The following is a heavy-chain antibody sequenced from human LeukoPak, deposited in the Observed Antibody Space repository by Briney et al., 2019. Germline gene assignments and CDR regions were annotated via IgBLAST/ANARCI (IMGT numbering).Heavy chain of an antibody. CDR3: ARASGIVGATGGDY. J-gene: IGHJ4*02. V-gene: IGHV1-2*02. CDR1: GYTVTGYY. D-gene: IGHD1-26*01. Sequence: ASVKVSCKASGYTVTGYYMHWVRQAPGQGLEWMGWINPNSGGTNYAQKFQGRVTMTRDTSISTAYMELSRLRSDDTAVYYCARASGIVGATGGDYWGQGTLVTVSS. CDR2: INPNSGGT.